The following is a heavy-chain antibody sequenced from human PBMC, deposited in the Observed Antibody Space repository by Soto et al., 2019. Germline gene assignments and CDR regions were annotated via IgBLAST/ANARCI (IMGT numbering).Heavy chain of an antibody. D-gene: IGHD2-21*02. CDR3: ARGAYCGGDCYAFSGYYYGMDV. Sequence: QVQLVESGGGVVQPGRSLRLSCAASGFTFSSYGMHWVRQAPGKGLEWVAVIWYDGSNKYYADSVKGRFTISRDNSKNTLYLQMNSLRAEDTAVYYCARGAYCGGDCYAFSGYYYGMDVWGQGTTVTVSS. CDR2: IWYDGSNK. J-gene: IGHJ6*02. CDR1: GFTFSSYG. V-gene: IGHV3-33*01.